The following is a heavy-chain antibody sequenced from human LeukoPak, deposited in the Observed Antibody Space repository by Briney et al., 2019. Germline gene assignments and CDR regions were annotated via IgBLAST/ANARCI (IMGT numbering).Heavy chain of an antibody. CDR3: ARDSPGYLAYDS. Sequence: GGSLRLSCAASGFTFSRYWMHWVRQAPGKGLMWVSRISPDGSTTLYADSVKGRFTISRDNAKDTLYLQMNSLRAEDTAVYYCARDSPGYLAYDSWGQGTLVTVSS. D-gene: IGHD1-1*01. CDR1: GFTFSRYW. J-gene: IGHJ4*02. CDR2: ISPDGSTT. V-gene: IGHV3-74*03.